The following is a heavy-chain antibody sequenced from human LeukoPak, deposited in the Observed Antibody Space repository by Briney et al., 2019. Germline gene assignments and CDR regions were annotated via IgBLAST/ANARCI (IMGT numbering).Heavy chain of an antibody. D-gene: IGHD6-13*01. CDR2: IYPTGST. Sequence: PSETLSLTCTVSGYSISSGYYWGWIRQPPGKGLEWIGNIYPTGSTYYNPSLKSRVTISVDTSKNQFSLKVSSVSAADTAVYYCARAYSSSWYWNWFDPWGQGTLVTVSS. CDR1: GYSISSGYY. J-gene: IGHJ5*02. CDR3: ARAYSSSWYWNWFDP. V-gene: IGHV4-38-2*02.